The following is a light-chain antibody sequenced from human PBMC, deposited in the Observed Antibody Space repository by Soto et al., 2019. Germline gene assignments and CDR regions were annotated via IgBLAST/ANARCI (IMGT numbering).Light chain of an antibody. V-gene: IGKV1-39*01. Sequence: DIQMTQSPSSLSASVGDRVTITCRASQSINSYLNWYQQKPGKAPELLIYAASSLQSGVPSRFSGSGSGTDFTLTISSLQPEDFATYYCQQSYSSPITFGQGTRLEIK. CDR1: QSINSY. CDR3: QQSYSSPIT. J-gene: IGKJ5*01. CDR2: AAS.